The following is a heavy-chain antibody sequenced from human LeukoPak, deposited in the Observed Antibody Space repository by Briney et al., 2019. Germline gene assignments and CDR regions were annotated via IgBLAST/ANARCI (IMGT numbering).Heavy chain of an antibody. Sequence: ASVKVSCKASGYTFTSYDINWVRQATGQGLEWMAWMNPNSGNTGYAQKFQGRVTMTRNTSISTAYMELSSLRSEDTAVYYCARVGYQLPSYYYYYYMDVWGKGTTVTVSS. V-gene: IGHV1-8*01. J-gene: IGHJ6*03. D-gene: IGHD2-2*01. CDR1: GYTFTSYD. CDR3: ARVGYQLPSYYYYYYMDV. CDR2: MNPNSGNT.